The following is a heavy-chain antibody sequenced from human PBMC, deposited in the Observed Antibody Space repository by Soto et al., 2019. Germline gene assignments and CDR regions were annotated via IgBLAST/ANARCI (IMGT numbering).Heavy chain of an antibody. CDR1: GYTFTSYG. V-gene: IGHV1-18*01. CDR3: ARDSAYCSGGSCYDRGDRDDAYNS. Sequence: ASVKVSCKASGYTFTSYGISWVRQAPGQGLEWMGWISAYNGNTNYAQKLQGRVTMTTDTSTSTAYMELRSLRSDDTAVYYCARDSAYCSGGSCYDRGDRDDAYNSWGQGTRVTVSS. D-gene: IGHD2-15*01. CDR2: ISAYNGNT. J-gene: IGHJ3*02.